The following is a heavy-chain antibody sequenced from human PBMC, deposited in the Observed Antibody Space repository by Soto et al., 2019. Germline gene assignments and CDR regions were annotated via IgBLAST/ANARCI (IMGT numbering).Heavy chain of an antibody. CDR2: IYPGDSDT. CDR1: GYSFTSYW. J-gene: IGHJ4*02. D-gene: IGHD2-15*01. CDR3: ATLGEGCSGGSCYNYQTYYFDY. Sequence: GESLKISCKGSGYSFTSYWIGWVRQMPGKGLEWMGIIYPGDSDTRYSPSFQGQVTISADKSISTAYLQWSSLKASDTAMYYCATLGEGCSGGSCYNYQTYYFDYWGQGTLVTVSS. V-gene: IGHV5-51*01.